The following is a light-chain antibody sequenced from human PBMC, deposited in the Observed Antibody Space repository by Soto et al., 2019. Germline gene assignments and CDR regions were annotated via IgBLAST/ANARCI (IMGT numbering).Light chain of an antibody. V-gene: IGKV4-1*01. CDR2: WAS. CDR1: QSVLYSSNNKNY. Sequence: DIVMTQSPDSLAVSLGERATINCKSSQSVLYSSNNKNYLAWYQQKPGQPPKLLIYWASTRESGVPGRFSGSGSGTDFTPTISSLQAEDVAVYYCQQYYSTPYTFGQGTKLEIK. J-gene: IGKJ2*01. CDR3: QQYYSTPYT.